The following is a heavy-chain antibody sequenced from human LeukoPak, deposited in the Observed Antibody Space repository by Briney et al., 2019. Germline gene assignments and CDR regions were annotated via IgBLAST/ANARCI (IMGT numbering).Heavy chain of an antibody. D-gene: IGHD3-16*02. CDR2: ISGSGGST. J-gene: IGHJ2*01. CDR3: AKAWRGSYRFFWYFDL. Sequence: PGGSLRLSCAASGFTFSSYSMNWVRQAPGKGLEWVSSISGSGGSTFYADSVKGRFTISRDNSKNTLYLQMNSLRAEDTAVYYCAKAWRGSYRFFWYFDLWGRGTLVTVSS. CDR1: GFTFSSYS. V-gene: IGHV3-23*01.